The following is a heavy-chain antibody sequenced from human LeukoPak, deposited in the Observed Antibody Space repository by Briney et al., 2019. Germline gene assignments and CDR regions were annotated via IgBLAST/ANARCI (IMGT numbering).Heavy chain of an antibody. CDR2: IKQDGSEK. CDR3: ARGNRGRAVAANFDY. J-gene: IGHJ4*02. V-gene: IGHV3-7*01. Sequence: GGSLRLSCAASGFTFSNYWMSWVRQAPGKGLEWVANIKQDGSEKYYVDSVKGRFTISRDNAKNSLYLQMNSLRAEDTAVYYCARGNRGRAVAANFDYWGQGTLVTVSS. D-gene: IGHD6-19*01. CDR1: GFTFSNYW.